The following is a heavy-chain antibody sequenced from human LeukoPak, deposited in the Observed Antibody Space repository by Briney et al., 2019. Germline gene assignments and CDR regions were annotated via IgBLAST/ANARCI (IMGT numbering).Heavy chain of an antibody. CDR1: GYTFTGYY. CDR3: ARGGMGTEATGADIDAFDI. J-gene: IGHJ3*02. Sequence: ASVKVSCKASGYTFTGYYMHWVRQAPGQGLEWMGWINPNSGGTNYAQKFQGRVTMTRDTSISTAYMELSRLRSDDTAVYYCARGGMGTEATGADIDAFDIWGQGTMVTVSS. V-gene: IGHV1-2*02. CDR2: INPNSGGT. D-gene: IGHD6-13*01.